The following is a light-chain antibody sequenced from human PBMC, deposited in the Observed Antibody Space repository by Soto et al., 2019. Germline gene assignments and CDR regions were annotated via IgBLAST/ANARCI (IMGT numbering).Light chain of an antibody. CDR1: QTVTSNY. CDR3: QQYAGSPST. V-gene: IGKV3-20*01. J-gene: IGKJ1*01. CDR2: GAS. Sequence: EIVLTQSPGTLSLSPGERATLSCRASQTVTSNYLAWYQRKPGQAPRLLIYGASSRATDIPDRFSGSGSGTDCPLTINRLEPEDFAVYFCQQYAGSPSTFGQGTKVEIK.